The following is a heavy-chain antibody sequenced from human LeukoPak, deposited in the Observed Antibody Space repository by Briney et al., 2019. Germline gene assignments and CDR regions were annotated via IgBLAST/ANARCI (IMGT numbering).Heavy chain of an antibody. CDR3: ARWSLDGIIWDYHMDV. Sequence: RPGGSLRLSCAASGFTLNNYGMHWVRQAPGKGLEWVAVIWYDGSDKYYADSVKGRFTISRNNSKNTMYLQMNRMRAEDTAVYYCARWSLDGIIWDYHMDVWGKGTTVTVSS. J-gene: IGHJ6*03. CDR2: IWYDGSDK. CDR1: GFTLNNYG. D-gene: IGHD4-23*01. V-gene: IGHV3-33*01.